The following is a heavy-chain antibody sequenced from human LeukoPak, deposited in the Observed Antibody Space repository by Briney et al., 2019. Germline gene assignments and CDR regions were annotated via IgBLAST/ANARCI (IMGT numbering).Heavy chain of an antibody. V-gene: IGHV1-69*13. CDR2: IIPIFGTA. J-gene: IGHJ5*02. CDR1: GGTFSSNA. D-gene: IGHD6-13*01. CDR3: AREAAGTTFSRGNWFDP. Sequence: SVTVSCKDSGGTFSSNAMSWVRQAPGQGLEWMGGIIPIFGTANYAQKFQGRVTITADESTSTAYMELSSLRSEDTAVYYCAREAAGTTFSRGNWFDPWGQGTLVTVSS.